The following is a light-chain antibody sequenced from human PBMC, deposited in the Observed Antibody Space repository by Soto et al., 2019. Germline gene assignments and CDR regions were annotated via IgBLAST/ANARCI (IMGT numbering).Light chain of an antibody. Sequence: EIVLTQSPGTLSLSPGERATLSCRASQSVCSSYLAWYQQKPGQAPRLLIYGASSRATGIPDRFSGSGSGTDFTLTISSLEPEDFAVYYCQQYGSSPLTFGGGTKVEIK. J-gene: IGKJ4*01. CDR2: GAS. V-gene: IGKV3-20*01. CDR3: QQYGSSPLT. CDR1: QSVCSSY.